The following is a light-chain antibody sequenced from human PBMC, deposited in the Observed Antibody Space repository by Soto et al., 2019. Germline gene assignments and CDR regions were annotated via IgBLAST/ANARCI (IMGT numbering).Light chain of an antibody. CDR3: QSYDSSLSGVV. J-gene: IGLJ2*01. CDR2: GNS. Sequence: QPVLTQPPSVSGAPGQRVTISCTGSSSNIGAGYDVHWYQQLPGTAPKLLIYGNSNRPSGVPDRFSGSKSGISASLAITGLQAEDEADYYCQSYDSSLSGVVFGGGTKLTV. V-gene: IGLV1-40*01. CDR1: SSNIGAGYD.